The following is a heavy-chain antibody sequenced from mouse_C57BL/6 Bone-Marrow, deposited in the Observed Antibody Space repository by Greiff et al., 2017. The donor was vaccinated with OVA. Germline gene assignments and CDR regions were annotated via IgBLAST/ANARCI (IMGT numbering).Heavy chain of an antibody. CDR2: ISSGGSYT. J-gene: IGHJ2*01. CDR3: AKHGDYGSFFDY. Sequence: EVKLVQSGGDLVKPGGSLKLSCAASGFTFSSYGMSWVRQTPDKRLEWVATISSGGSYTYYPDSVKGRFTISRDNAENTLYLQISSLKSEDTAMYYCAKHGDYGSFFDYWGQGTTLTVSS. V-gene: IGHV5-6*01. D-gene: IGHD1-1*01. CDR1: GFTFSSYG.